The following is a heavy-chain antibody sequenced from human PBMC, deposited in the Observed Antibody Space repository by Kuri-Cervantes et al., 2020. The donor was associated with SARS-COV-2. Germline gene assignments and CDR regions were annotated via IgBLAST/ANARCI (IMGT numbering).Heavy chain of an antibody. D-gene: IGHD5-18*01. V-gene: IGHV1-69*13. CDR1: GGTFSSYA. J-gene: IGHJ6*01. CDR3: ARGVGLGYSYGHSYGMDG. CDR2: IIPIFGTA. Sequence: SVKVSCKASGGTFSSYAISWVRQAPGQGLEWMGGIIPIFGTANYAQKFQGRVTITADESTSTAYMELSSLRSEDTAVYYCARGVGLGYSYGHSYGMDGWGQGTTVTVSS.